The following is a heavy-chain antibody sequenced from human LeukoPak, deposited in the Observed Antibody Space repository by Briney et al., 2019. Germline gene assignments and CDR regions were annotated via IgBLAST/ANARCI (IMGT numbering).Heavy chain of an antibody. D-gene: IGHD6-13*01. CDR3: AKDSAAPGTRGWFDP. J-gene: IGHJ5*02. CDR2: INPSGGTT. Sequence: ASVKVSCKASGYTFTNYYIHWVRQAPGQGLEWMGIINPSGGTTSYAQKFQGRVTMTRDTSTSTVYTELSSLRSEDTAVYYCAKDSAAPGTRGWFDPWGQGTLVTVSS. V-gene: IGHV1-46*01. CDR1: GYTFTNYY.